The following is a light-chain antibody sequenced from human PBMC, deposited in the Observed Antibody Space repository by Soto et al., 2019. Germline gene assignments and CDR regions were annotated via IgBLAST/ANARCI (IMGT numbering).Light chain of an antibody. Sequence: EIVLTQSPGTLSLSPGERATLSCRASQSISSSYLAWYPQKPGQAPRLLIYGAFSRATGIPDRFSGSGSGTDFTLTISRLEPEDFAVYYCQLFKTFGQGTKVDIK. CDR3: QLFKT. CDR2: GAF. J-gene: IGKJ1*01. V-gene: IGKV3-20*01. CDR1: QSISSSY.